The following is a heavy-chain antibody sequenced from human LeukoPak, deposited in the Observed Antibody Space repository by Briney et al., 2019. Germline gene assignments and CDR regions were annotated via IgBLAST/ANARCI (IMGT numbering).Heavy chain of an antibody. V-gene: IGHV3-21*01. CDR3: AGGGRGTTAFDI. D-gene: IGHD4-17*01. CDR2: ISSSSSYI. Sequence: KPGGSLRLSCAASGFTFSSYSMNWVRQAPGKGLEWVSSISSSSSYIYYADSVKGRFTISRDNAKNSLYLQMNSLRAEKRAVNYCAGGGRGTTAFDIWGQGTMVTVSS. CDR1: GFTFSSYS. J-gene: IGHJ3*02.